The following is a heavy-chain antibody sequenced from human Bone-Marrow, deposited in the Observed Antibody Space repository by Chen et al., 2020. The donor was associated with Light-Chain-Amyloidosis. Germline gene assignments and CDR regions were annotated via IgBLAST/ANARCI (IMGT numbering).Heavy chain of an antibody. D-gene: IGHD3-16*01. Sequence: EVQLVESGGGLVQPGGSLRLSCAASGFIVSNNYMNWVRQAPGKGLEWVSFIYGGGSTYYADPVKGRFTTSKQNSKKKRYLKRNARRAEDRAVYYGGGGGDWGQGTLVTVSS. CDR3: GGGGD. CDR2: IYGGGST. J-gene: IGHJ4*02. V-gene: IGHV3-53*04. CDR1: GFIVSNNY.